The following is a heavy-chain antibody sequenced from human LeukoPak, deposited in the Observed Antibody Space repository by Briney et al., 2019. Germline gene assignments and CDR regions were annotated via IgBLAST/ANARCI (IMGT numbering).Heavy chain of an antibody. D-gene: IGHD3-22*01. CDR1: GYTFDDYA. Sequence: GGSLRLSCAASGYTFDDYAMHWVRQAPGKGLEWVSLISGDGGSTYYADSVKGRFTISRDNSKNSLYLQMNSLRTEDTALYYCAKAYYDSSGYHGSDYWGQGTLVTVSS. J-gene: IGHJ4*02. CDR3: AKAYYDSSGYHGSDY. V-gene: IGHV3-43*02. CDR2: ISGDGGST.